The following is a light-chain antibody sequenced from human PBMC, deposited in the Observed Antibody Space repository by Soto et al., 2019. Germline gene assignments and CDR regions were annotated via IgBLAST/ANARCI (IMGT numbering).Light chain of an antibody. CDR1: QSIGAS. Sequence: DIEMTHSPSTLSASVGDRVTITCRATQSIGASLAWYQQQPGKGPKLHIYHASTLETGVPTRFSRSGSGTEFAVTISSLQPHEFASYCCRQYTSYAYTFGQGTKLPI. V-gene: IGKV1-5*01. CDR3: RQYTSYAYT. J-gene: IGKJ2*01. CDR2: HAS.